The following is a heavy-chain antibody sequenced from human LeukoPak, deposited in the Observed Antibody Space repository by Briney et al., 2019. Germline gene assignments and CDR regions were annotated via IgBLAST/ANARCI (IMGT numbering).Heavy chain of an antibody. D-gene: IGHD3-16*01. V-gene: IGHV4-61*05. CDR2: IYYSGST. CDR1: GGSISSSSYY. J-gene: IGHJ4*02. Sequence: ESSETLSLTCTVSGGSISSSSYYWGWIRQPPGKGLEWIGCIYYSGSTNYNPSLKSRVTISVDTSKNQFSLKLSSVTAADTAVYYCARLMGGTRFDSWGQGTLVTVSS. CDR3: ARLMGGTRFDS.